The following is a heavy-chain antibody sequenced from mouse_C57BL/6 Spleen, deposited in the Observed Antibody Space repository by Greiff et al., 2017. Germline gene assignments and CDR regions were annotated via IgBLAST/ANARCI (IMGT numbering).Heavy chain of an antibody. J-gene: IGHJ4*01. D-gene: IGHD1-1*01. CDR1: GYTFTSYW. V-gene: IGHV1-52*01. CDR2: IDPSDSET. CDR3: ARKGSSFFMDY. Sequence: QVQLKQPGAELVRPGSSVKLSCKASGYTFTSYWMHWVKQRPIQGLEWIGNIDPSDSETHYNQKFKDKATLTVDKSSSTAYMQLSSLTSEDSAVYYCARKGSSFFMDYWGQGTSVTVSS.